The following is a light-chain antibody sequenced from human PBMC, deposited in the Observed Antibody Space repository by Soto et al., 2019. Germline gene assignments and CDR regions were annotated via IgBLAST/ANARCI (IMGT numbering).Light chain of an antibody. CDR3: QNYNSYAEA. Sequence: DIQMTQSPSTLSGSVGDRGTITCRASQTISSWLAWYQQKPGKAPKLLIYKASTLKSGVTSRFSGSGSVTEFTLTIRSLQPDDFATYYCQNYNSYAEAFGQGTKVELK. CDR1: QTISSW. J-gene: IGKJ1*01. V-gene: IGKV1-5*03. CDR2: KAS.